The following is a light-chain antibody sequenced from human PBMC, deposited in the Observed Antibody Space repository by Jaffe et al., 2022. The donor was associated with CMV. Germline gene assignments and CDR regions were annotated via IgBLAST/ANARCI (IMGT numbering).Light chain of an antibody. CDR3: QHYNSWPPRFT. CDR1: QTVSSN. V-gene: IGKV3-15*01. Sequence: EIVMTQSPATLSVSPGGGATLSCRASQTVSSNLAWYQQKPGQAPRLLIYGASTRATDIPARFSGSGSGTEFTLTISSLQSEDFAVYYCQHYNSWPPRFTFGPGTRVDIK. CDR2: GAS. J-gene: IGKJ3*01.